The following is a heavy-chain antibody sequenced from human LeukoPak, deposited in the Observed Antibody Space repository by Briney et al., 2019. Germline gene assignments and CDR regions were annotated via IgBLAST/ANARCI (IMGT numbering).Heavy chain of an antibody. CDR1: GYTFTSYA. Sequence: ASVKVSCKASGYTFTSYAMHWVRQAPGQRLEWMGWINAGNGNTKYSQEFQGRVTITRDTSASTAYMELSSLRSEDMAVYYCARGRYCSGGSCYYSDYWGQGTLVTVSS. CDR2: INAGNGNT. J-gene: IGHJ4*02. V-gene: IGHV1-3*03. D-gene: IGHD2-15*01. CDR3: ARGRYCSGGSCYYSDY.